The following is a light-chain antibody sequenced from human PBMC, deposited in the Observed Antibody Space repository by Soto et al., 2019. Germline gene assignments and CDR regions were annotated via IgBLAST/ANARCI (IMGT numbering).Light chain of an antibody. V-gene: IGLV2-14*03. Sequence: QPVLTQPASVSGSPGQSITISCTGTSGDVGGSDFVSWYQLHPGEAPKVLIYDVRNRPSGISNRFSASKSGNTASLTISGLQAEDEAEYYCSSYTTINTLVFGGGTKLTVL. CDR1: SGDVGGSDF. CDR2: DVR. CDR3: SSYTTINTLV. J-gene: IGLJ3*02.